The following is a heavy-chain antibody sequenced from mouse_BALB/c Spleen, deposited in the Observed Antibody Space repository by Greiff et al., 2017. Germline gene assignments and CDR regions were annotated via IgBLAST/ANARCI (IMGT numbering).Heavy chain of an antibody. CDR3: ARDCGYRYEGFAY. Sequence: EVMLVESGGGLVKPGGSLKLSCAASGFTFSSYAMSWVRQTPEKRLEWVATISSGGSYTYYPDSVKGRFTISRDNAKNTLYLQISSLRSEDTAMYYCARDCGYRYEGFAYWGQGTLVTVSA. D-gene: IGHD2-14*01. CDR2: ISSGGSYT. V-gene: IGHV5-9-1*01. CDR1: GFTFSSYA. J-gene: IGHJ3*01.